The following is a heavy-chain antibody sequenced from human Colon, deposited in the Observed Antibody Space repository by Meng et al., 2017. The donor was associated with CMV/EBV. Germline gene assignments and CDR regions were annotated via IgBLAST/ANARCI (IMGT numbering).Heavy chain of an antibody. CDR2: IDHTGST. D-gene: IGHD3-10*01. Sequence: QVQLQRWGGGLLKPSETLSLPCALYGGSFSPYYWSWIRQSPGKGLEWIAEIDHTGSTNYNPSLKSRVTISIDTSNSHFSLNLTSATAADTAVYYCARGGGTPIRGVLPFDFWGQGTLVTVSS. V-gene: IGHV4-34*01. CDR3: ARGGGTPIRGVLPFDF. J-gene: IGHJ4*02. CDR1: GGSFSPYY.